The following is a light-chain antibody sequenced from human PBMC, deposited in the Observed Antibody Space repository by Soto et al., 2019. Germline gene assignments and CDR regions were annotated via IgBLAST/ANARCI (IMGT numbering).Light chain of an antibody. Sequence: IVFQGAPGTLSLGPGERSSLSCRACLIVSYYLAWYQQKPGQAPRLLLYDASSRAPGVPDTFSGSGSGTDFTLTISSLEPEDFAVYYCQHCQPYGDSPPLTFGGGTKVDIK. CDR3: QHCQPYGDSPPLT. J-gene: IGKJ4*01. CDR2: DAS. CDR1: LIVSYY. V-gene: IGKV3-20*01.